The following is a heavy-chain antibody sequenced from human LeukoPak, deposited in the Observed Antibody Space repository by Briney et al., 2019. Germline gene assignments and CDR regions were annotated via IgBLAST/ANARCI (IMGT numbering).Heavy chain of an antibody. CDR3: AKRQMATKTFDY. CDR2: ISGSGGST. D-gene: IGHD5-24*01. CDR1: GFTFSSYA. J-gene: IGHJ4*02. Sequence: PGGSLRLSCAASGFTFSSYAMSWVRQAAGKGLEWVSAISGSGGSTYYADSVKGRFTISRDNSKNTLYLQMNSLRAEDTAVYYCAKRQMATKTFDYWGQGTLVTVSS. V-gene: IGHV3-23*01.